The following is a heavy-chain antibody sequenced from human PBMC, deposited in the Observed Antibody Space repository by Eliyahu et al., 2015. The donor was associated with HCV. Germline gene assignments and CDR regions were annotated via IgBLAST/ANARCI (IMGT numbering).Heavy chain of an antibody. CDR1: GFTFSRYS. CDR2: ISSSSSTI. V-gene: IGHV3-48*01. D-gene: IGHD5-18*01. J-gene: IGHJ6*02. CDR3: AREHSSLFRDYYYGMDV. Sequence: EVQLVESGGGLVQPGGSLGLSCAASGFTFSRYSMNWVRQAPGKGLEWVSYISSSSSTIYYADSVKGRFTISRDNAKNSLYLQMNSLRAEDTAVYYCAREHSSLFRDYYYGMDVWGQGTTVTVSS.